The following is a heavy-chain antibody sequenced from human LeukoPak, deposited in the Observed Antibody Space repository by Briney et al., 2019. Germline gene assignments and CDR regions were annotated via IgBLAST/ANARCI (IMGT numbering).Heavy chain of an antibody. CDR3: ARGPPYGSRSDYFDY. D-gene: IGHD3-10*01. CDR1: VFTLSNNW. CDR2: VKKDASEK. V-gene: IGHV3-7*01. Sequence: GRSLRLSCAASVFTLSNNWMTWVRQAPGKDLEGVARVKKDASEKYYADPVQGRFTISRDNAKNSLYLQMNSLRVEQTAVYYCARGPPYGSRSDYFDYWGQGTLVTVSS. J-gene: IGHJ4*02.